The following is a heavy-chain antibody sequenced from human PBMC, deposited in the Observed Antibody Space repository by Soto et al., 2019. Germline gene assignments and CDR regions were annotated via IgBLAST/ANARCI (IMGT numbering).Heavy chain of an antibody. CDR2: IYWDDDK. D-gene: IGHD4-4*01. Sequence: QITLKESGPTLVKPTQTLTLTCTFSGFSLSTSGVGVGWIRQPPGKALEWLALIYWDDDKRYSPSLKSRLTIPKETPKNQVVLTMTNIEPGETATFYCAHLMTTGVERGFGPWGQGTLVTVSS. V-gene: IGHV2-5*02. CDR3: AHLMTTGVERGFGP. J-gene: IGHJ5*02. CDR1: GFSLSTSGVG.